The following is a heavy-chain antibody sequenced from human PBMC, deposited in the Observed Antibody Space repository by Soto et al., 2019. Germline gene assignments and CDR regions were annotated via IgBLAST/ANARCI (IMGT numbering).Heavy chain of an antibody. CDR2: IIPFFGTA. CDR3: AKSAPMDAGDKYYYDF. J-gene: IGHJ4*02. V-gene: IGHV1-69*13. D-gene: IGHD4-17*01. CDR1: GGTFITFV. Sequence: SVKVSCQASGGTFITFVIRLLLQAPVQVLEWMGGIIPFFGTARYSQKFEDRITITADESTNTVYMDLRSLTSEDTAIYCCAKSAPMDAGDKYYYDFWGQGALVTVSS.